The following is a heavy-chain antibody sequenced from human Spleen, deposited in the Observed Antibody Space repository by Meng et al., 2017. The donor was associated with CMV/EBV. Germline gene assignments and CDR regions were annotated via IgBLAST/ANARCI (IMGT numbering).Heavy chain of an antibody. CDR3: ARGIFGVVDY. D-gene: IGHD3-3*01. CDR2: IYNSGSA. V-gene: IGHV4-39*07. CDR1: GGSITSSSYY. J-gene: IGHJ4*02. Sequence: SETLSLTCTVTGGSITSSSYYWGWIRQPPGKGLEWIGTIYNSGSAHYNPSLQSRVTISVDTSKNQFSLKLTSVTAADTAVYYCARGIFGVVDYWGQGTLVTVSS.